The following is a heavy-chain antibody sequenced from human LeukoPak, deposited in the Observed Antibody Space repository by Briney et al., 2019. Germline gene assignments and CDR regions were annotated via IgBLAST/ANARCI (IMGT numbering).Heavy chain of an antibody. D-gene: IGHD3-22*01. J-gene: IGHJ4*02. CDR2: INGDGTST. V-gene: IGHV3-74*01. Sequence: GGSLRLSCAASGFTFSIYNMHWVRQAPGKGLVWVSRINGDGTSTNYADAVKGRFTVSRDNAKNTLYLQMNSVRAEDTAVYYCARDGYDSSGYAVDYWGQGTLVTVSS. CDR1: GFTFSIYN. CDR3: ARDGYDSSGYAVDY.